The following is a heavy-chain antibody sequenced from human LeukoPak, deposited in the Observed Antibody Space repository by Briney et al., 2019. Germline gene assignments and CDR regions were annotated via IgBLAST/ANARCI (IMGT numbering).Heavy chain of an antibody. CDR3: ARGRAYYDSTGYYG. J-gene: IGHJ4*02. V-gene: IGHV4-59*01. CDR2: IYYSGST. Sequence: SETLSLTCTVSGGSISSYYWSWIRQPPGKGLEWIGYIYYSGSTNYNPTLKSRVTISVDTSKNQFSLKLTSVTAADTAVYYCARGRAYYDSTGYYGWGQGILVTVSS. CDR1: GGSISSYY. D-gene: IGHD3-22*01.